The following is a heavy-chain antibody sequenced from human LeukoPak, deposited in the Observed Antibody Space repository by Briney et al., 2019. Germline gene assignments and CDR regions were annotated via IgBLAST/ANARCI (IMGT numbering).Heavy chain of an antibody. Sequence: ASVKVSCKASGYTFTGYYMHWVRQAPGQGLEWMGWINPNDGGTYFAQKFLGRVTMTRDTSISTAYMELRSLRSDDTAVYYCARNSVVVVAASYGMDVWGQGTTVTVSS. V-gene: IGHV1-2*02. J-gene: IGHJ6*02. CDR3: ARNSVVVVAASYGMDV. CDR1: GYTFTGYY. CDR2: INPNDGGT. D-gene: IGHD2-15*01.